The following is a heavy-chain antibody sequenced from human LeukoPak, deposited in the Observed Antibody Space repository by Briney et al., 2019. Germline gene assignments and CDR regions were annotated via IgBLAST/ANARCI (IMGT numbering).Heavy chain of an antibody. D-gene: IGHD3-3*01. V-gene: IGHV2-70*01. CDR3: ARAHEFWSGYNFDY. J-gene: IGHJ4*02. CDR1: GFSLSTSGMC. CDR2: INWDDDK. Sequence: SGPALVKLPQTLTLTCTFSGFSLSTSGMCVSWIRQPPGKALEWLALINWDDDKYYSTSLKTRLTISKDTSKNQVVLTMTNMDPVDTATYYCARAHEFWSGYNFDYWGQGTLVTVSS.